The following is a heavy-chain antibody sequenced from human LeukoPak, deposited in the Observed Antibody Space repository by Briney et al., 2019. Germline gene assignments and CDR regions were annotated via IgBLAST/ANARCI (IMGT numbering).Heavy chain of an antibody. CDR3: ARVVTFGYFDL. CDR1: GFTFSSYA. J-gene: IGHJ2*01. CDR2: ISGSGGST. Sequence: GGSLRLSCAASGFTFSSYAMSWVRQAPGKGLEWVSAISGSGGSTYYADSVKGRFTISRDNSKNTLYLQMGSLRAEDMAVYYCARVVTFGYFDLWGRGTLVTVSS. V-gene: IGHV3-23*01.